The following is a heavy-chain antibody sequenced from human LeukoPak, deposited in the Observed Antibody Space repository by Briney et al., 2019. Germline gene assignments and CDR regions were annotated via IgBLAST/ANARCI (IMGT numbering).Heavy chain of an antibody. D-gene: IGHD3-22*01. CDR2: ISGNSGAK. CDR1: GFIFSSYS. CDR3: ARDPADRSDPIDY. J-gene: IGHJ4*02. Sequence: GGSLRLSCAASGFIFSSYSMNWVRQAPGKGLEWVSYISGNSGAKYYADSVKGRFTISRDNAKNSLYLQMNSLRAEDTALYYCARDPADRSDPIDYWGQGTRVTVSS. V-gene: IGHV3-48*01.